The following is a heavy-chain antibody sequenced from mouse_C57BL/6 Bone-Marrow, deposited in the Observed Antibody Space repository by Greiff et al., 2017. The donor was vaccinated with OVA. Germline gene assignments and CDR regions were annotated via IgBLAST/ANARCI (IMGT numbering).Heavy chain of an antibody. CDR2: IYPGSGNT. CDR1: GYTFTDYY. CDR3: ARSRLLLRYLMDY. J-gene: IGHJ4*01. V-gene: IGHV1-76*01. Sequence: QVQLKQSGAELVRPGASVKLSCKASGYTFTDYYINWVKQRPGQGLEWIARIYPGSGNTYYNEKFKGKATLTAEKSSSTAYMQLSSLTSEDSAVYFCARSRLLLRYLMDYWGQGTSVTVSS. D-gene: IGHD1-1*01.